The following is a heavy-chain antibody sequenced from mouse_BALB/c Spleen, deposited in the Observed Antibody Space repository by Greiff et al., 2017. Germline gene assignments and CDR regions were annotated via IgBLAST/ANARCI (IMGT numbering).Heavy chain of an antibody. D-gene: IGHD1-1*01. Sequence: EVKLMESGGGLVKPGGSLKLSCAASGFTFSSYTMSWVRQTPEKRLEWVATISSGGSYTYYPDSVKGRFTISRDNAKNTLYLQMSSLKSEDTAMYYCTRADYYGSSGYYFDYWGQGTTLTVSS. V-gene: IGHV5-6-4*01. CDR1: GFTFSSYT. J-gene: IGHJ2*01. CDR3: TRADYYGSSGYYFDY. CDR2: ISSGGSYT.